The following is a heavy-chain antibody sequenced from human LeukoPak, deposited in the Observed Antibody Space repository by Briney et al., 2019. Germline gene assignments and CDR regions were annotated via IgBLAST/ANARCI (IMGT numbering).Heavy chain of an antibody. CDR3: ARGGPTYYYDSSGLHDY. J-gene: IGHJ4*02. Sequence: SETLSLTCAVYGGSFSGYYWSWIRQPPGKGLEWIGEINHSGSTNYNPSLKSRDTISVDTSKNQFSLKLSSVAAADTAVYYCARGGPTYYYDSSGLHDYWGQGTLVTVSS. CDR2: INHSGST. D-gene: IGHD3-22*01. V-gene: IGHV4-34*01. CDR1: GGSFSGYY.